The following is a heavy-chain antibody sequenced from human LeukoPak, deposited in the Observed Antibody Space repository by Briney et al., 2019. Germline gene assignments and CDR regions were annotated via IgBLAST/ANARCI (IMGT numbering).Heavy chain of an antibody. D-gene: IGHD6-13*01. CDR1: GFTFSSYS. V-gene: IGHV3-21*01. CDR3: AREGFCSSSCPDYYYYGMDV. Sequence: GGSLRLSCAASGFTFSSYSMNWVRQAPGKGLEWVSSISSSSSYIYYADSVKGRLTISRDNAKNSLYLQMNSLRAEDTAVYYCAREGFCSSSCPDYYYYGMDVWGQGTTVTVSS. CDR2: ISSSSSYI. J-gene: IGHJ6*02.